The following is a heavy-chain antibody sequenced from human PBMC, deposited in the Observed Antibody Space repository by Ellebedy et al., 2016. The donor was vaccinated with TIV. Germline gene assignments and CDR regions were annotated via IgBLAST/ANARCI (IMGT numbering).Heavy chain of an antibody. V-gene: IGHV1-24*01. D-gene: IGHD1-1*01. CDR2: FDPESGEI. Sequence: ASVKVSWXVLGYSVPELFIHWVRQGCGKGFEWMGGFDPESGEIIYAQKFQGRVTMTEDTSIDTAYMELNSLTSEDTAVYYCANQAGHNFGFSYWGQGTLVTVSS. CDR1: GYSVPELF. CDR3: ANQAGHNFGFSY. J-gene: IGHJ4*02.